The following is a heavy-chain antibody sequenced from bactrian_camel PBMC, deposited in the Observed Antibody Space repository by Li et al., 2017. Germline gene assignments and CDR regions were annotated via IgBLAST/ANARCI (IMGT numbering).Heavy chain of an antibody. V-gene: IGHV3S54*01. CDR2: IYTGTKSVYGDTT. D-gene: IGHD1*01. J-gene: IGHJ4*01. CDR3: AAGTMFCGARTTGAGFGY. CDR1: GNNYSSNY. Sequence: QLVESGGGSVQAGGSLRLSCVASGNNYSSNYMAWFRQSPGKQREGVAIIYTGTKSVYGDTTYYPDSVKGRFTIAHDKTKNAVYLQMNNLKVEDSGIYVCAAGTMFCGARTTGAGFGYWGQGTQVTVS.